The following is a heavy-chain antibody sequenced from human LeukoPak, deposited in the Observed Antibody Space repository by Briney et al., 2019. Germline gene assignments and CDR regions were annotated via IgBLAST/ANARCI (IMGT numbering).Heavy chain of an antibody. CDR1: GFSFSNYG. CDR2: ISYDGNNK. D-gene: IGHD3-16*02. V-gene: IGHV3-30*03. Sequence: GGSLRLSCAASGFSFSNYGIHWVRQAPGKGLEGVAVISYDGNNKYYADSVKGRFTISRDNSKNTLYLQMNSLRAEDTAVYYCARVGLSYDYGDYWGQGTLVTVSS. J-gene: IGHJ4*02. CDR3: ARVGLSYDYGDY.